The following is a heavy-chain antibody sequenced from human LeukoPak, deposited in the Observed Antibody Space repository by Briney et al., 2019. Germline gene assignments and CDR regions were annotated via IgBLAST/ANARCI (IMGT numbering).Heavy chain of an antibody. CDR1: GYTFTSYY. J-gene: IGHJ4*02. D-gene: IGHD6-6*01. CDR2: INPSGGST. Sequence: ASVKVSCKASGYTFTSYYMHWVRQAPGQGLEWMGIINPSGGSTSYAQKFQGRVTMTRDTSTSTVYMELSSLRSEDTAVYYCARDGPRIAALGEDFVYWGQGTLVTVSS. V-gene: IGHV1-46*01. CDR3: ARDGPRIAALGEDFVY.